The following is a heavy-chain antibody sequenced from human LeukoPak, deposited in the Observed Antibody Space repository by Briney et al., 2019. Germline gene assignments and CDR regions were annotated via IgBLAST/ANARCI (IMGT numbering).Heavy chain of an antibody. Sequence: GGSLRLSCAASGFTFSSYAMSWVRQAPGKGLEWVSAISGSGGSTYYADSVKGRFTISRDNSKKTLYLQMNSLRAEDTAVYYCAKESKKRITMIVVVTLFDYWGQGTLVTVSS. V-gene: IGHV3-23*01. CDR1: GFTFSSYA. CDR2: ISGSGGST. CDR3: AKESKKRITMIVVVTLFDY. J-gene: IGHJ4*02. D-gene: IGHD3-22*01.